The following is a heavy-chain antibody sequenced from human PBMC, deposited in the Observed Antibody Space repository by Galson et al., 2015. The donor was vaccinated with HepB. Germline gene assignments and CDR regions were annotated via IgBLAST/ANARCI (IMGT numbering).Heavy chain of an antibody. D-gene: IGHD3-9*01. J-gene: IGHJ5*02. CDR2: ISAYNGNT. Sequence: SVKVSCKASGYTFTSYGISWVRQAPGQGLEWMGWISAYNGNTNYAQKLQGRVTMTTDTSTSTAYMELRSLRSDDTAVYYCARVVILNGANWFDPWGQGTLVTVSS. CDR3: ARVVILNGANWFDP. V-gene: IGHV1-18*04. CDR1: GYTFTSYG.